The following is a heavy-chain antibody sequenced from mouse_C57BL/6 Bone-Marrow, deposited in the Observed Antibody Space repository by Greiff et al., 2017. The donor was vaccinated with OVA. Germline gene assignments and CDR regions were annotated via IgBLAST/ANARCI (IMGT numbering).Heavy chain of an antibody. Sequence: EVQLQQSGPELVKPGASVKLSCKASGYTFTDYYMNWVKQSHGKSLEWVGDISPNNGGTSSNQQVKGKARLTVDRSSSTAYIELRSLTSEDSAVYDCAIVGVTYDYWGQGTTLTVSA. CDR1: GYTFTDYY. J-gene: IGHJ2*01. CDR3: AIVGVTYDY. D-gene: IGHD2-2*01. V-gene: IGHV1-26*01. CDR2: ISPNNGGT.